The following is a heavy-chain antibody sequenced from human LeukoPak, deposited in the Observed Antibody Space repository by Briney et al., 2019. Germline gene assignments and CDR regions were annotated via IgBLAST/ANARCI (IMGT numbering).Heavy chain of an antibody. D-gene: IGHD6-13*01. J-gene: IGHJ5*02. CDR2: ISSSGSTI. Sequence: GGSLRLSCAASGFTFSDYYMSWIRQAPGKGLEWVSYISSSGSTIYYADPVKGRFTISRDNAKNSLYLQMNSLRAEDTAVYYCARAQSIAAAATFDPWGQGTLVTVSS. CDR1: GFTFSDYY. V-gene: IGHV3-11*01. CDR3: ARAQSIAAAATFDP.